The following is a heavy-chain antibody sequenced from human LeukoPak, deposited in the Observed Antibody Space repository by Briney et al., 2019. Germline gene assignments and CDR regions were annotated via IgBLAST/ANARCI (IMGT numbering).Heavy chain of an antibody. D-gene: IGHD2-15*01. CDR3: AKAFSCSDASCYFKSDYYGMDV. CDR1: GFTFSSYG. CDR2: IWYDGSNK. J-gene: IGHJ6*02. Sequence: PGGSLRLSCAASGFTFSSYGMHWVCQAPGKGLEWVAVIWYDGSNKYYADSVKGRFTISRDNSKNTLYLQMNSLRAEDTAVYYYAKAFSCSDASCYFKSDYYGMDVWGQGTTVTVSS. V-gene: IGHV3-33*06.